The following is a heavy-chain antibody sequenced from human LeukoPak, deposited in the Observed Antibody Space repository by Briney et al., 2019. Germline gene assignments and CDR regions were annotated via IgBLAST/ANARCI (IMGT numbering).Heavy chain of an antibody. CDR1: GGSISSYY. Sequence: PSETLSLTCTVSGGSISSYYWSWIRQPAGKGLEWIGRIYTSGSTNYNPSLKGRVTMSVDTSKNQFSLKLSSVTAADTAVYYCARGGRDYYDSSGYFSFTFRPAMDFDYWGQGTLVTVSS. J-gene: IGHJ4*02. D-gene: IGHD3-22*01. CDR3: ARGGRDYYDSSGYFSFTFRPAMDFDY. CDR2: IYTSGST. V-gene: IGHV4-4*07.